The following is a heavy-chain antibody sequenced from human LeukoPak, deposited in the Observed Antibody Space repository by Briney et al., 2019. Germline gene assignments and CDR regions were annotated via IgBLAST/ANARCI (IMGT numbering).Heavy chain of an antibody. J-gene: IGHJ4*02. CDR1: GGTFSSYA. CDR2: IIPIFGTA. D-gene: IGHD4-23*01. V-gene: IGHV1-69*05. Sequence: ASVKVSCKASGGTFSSYAISWVRQAPGQGLEWMGRIIPIFGTANYAQKFQGRVTITTDESTSTAYMELSSLRSEDTAVYYCARDYGGNSRTIDYYFDYWGQGTLVTVSS. CDR3: ARDYGGNSRTIDYYFDY.